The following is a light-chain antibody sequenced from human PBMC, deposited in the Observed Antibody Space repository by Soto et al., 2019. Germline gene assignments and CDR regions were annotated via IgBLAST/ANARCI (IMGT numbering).Light chain of an antibody. CDR2: GAS. CDR1: QSVSSTY. J-gene: IGKJ1*01. CDR3: HQCGNSWWT. V-gene: IGKV3-20*01. Sequence: EIVLTQSPGSLSLSPGERATLSCRASQSVSSTYLAWYQQKPGQAPRVLIYGASSRAPGIPDRFSGSGSGTDFTLTISRLEPEDFAVYYCHQCGNSWWTFGQGTKVENK.